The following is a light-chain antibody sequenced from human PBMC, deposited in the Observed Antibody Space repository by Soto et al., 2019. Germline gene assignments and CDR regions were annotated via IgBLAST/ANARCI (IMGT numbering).Light chain of an antibody. CDR2: GDT. J-gene: IGLJ2*01. V-gene: IGLV1-40*01. Sequence: QSALMQPPSVSGAPGQRVTISCTGSSSDIGAGYDVHWYQQVPGAAPKLLIYGDTNRPSGVPARFSASRSGTSASLAITGLQAEDEADYYCQSYDAILRGVFGGGTKVTVL. CDR1: SSDIGAGYD. CDR3: QSYDAILRGV.